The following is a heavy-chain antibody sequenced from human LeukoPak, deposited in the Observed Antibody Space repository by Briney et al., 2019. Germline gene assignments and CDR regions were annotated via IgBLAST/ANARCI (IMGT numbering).Heavy chain of an antibody. V-gene: IGHV5-51*01. CDR2: IYPGDSDT. CDR1: GYMFTSYW. CDR3: ARRRVAYHLAEPFDI. J-gene: IGHJ3*02. Sequence: RGESLKISCKGSGYMFTSYWIGWVRQMPGKGLEWMGIIYPGDSDTRYSPSFQGQVTISADKSISTAYLQWSSLKASDTAMNYCARRRVAYHLAEPFDIWGQGTMVTVSS. D-gene: IGHD1-14*01.